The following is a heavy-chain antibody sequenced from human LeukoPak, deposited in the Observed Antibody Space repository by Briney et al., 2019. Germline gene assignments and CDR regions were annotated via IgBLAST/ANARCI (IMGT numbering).Heavy chain of an antibody. CDR2: ISYDGSNK. CDR3: AKDRGIVVVPAAIGWDHY. J-gene: IGHJ4*02. V-gene: IGHV3-30*18. CDR1: GFTFSSYG. Sequence: GGSLRLSCAASGFTFSSYGMHWVRQAPGKGLEWVAVISYDGSNKYYADSVKGRFTISRDNSKNTLYLQMNSLRAEDTAVYYCAKDRGIVVVPAAIGWDHYWGQGTLVTVSS. D-gene: IGHD2-2*01.